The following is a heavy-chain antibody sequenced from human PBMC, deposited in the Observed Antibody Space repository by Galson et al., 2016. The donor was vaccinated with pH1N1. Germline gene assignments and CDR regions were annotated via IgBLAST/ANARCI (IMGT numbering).Heavy chain of an antibody. Sequence: ASKFTFSSYWMNWVRQAPGKGLEWVANIKQDGSERYYVDSVKGRFTISRDNAKNSVYLQMNSLRDEDTAVYYCARAAFGQHSLWGQGTTVTVSS. CDR3: ARAAFGQHSL. J-gene: IGHJ6*02. V-gene: IGHV3-7*01. D-gene: IGHD3-16*01. CDR1: KFTFSSYW. CDR2: IKQDGSER.